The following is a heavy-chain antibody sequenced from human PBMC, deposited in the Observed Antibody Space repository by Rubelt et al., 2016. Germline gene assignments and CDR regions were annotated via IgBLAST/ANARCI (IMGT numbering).Heavy chain of an antibody. V-gene: IGHV1-69*01. CDR3: ARDWFFVAHYDNWFDP. D-gene: IGHD3-10*01. J-gene: IGHJ5*02. Sequence: GGIIPIFGTANYAQKFQGRVTITADESTSTAYMELSSLRSEDTAVYYCARDWFFVAHYDNWFDPWGQGTLVTVSS. CDR2: IIPIFGTA.